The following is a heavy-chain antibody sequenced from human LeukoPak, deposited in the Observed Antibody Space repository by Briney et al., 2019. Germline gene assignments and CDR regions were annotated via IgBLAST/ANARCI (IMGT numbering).Heavy chain of an antibody. D-gene: IGHD2-15*01. J-gene: IGHJ4*02. Sequence: SETLSLTCTVSGGSISSSSYYWSWIRQPPGKGLEWIAYIHYSGSSYYNPFLKSRVTISVETSKNQFSLKLSSVTAADTAVYYCARRKGCSGGSCYGDTFDYWGQGTLVTVSS. V-gene: IGHV4-61*05. CDR3: ARRKGCSGGSCYGDTFDY. CDR1: GGSISSSSYY. CDR2: IHYSGSS.